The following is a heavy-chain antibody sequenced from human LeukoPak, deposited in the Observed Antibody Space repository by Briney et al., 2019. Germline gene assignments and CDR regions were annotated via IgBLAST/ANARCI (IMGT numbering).Heavy chain of an antibody. CDR1: GVTFSSYS. D-gene: IGHD6-19*01. CDR3: ARDRTPYSSGWYGDWWFDP. Sequence: GGSLTLTCAVSGVTFSSYSRNWVRQAPGKGLEWVSAISSSSSYIYYADSVKGRSIISRDNVKNLLYLQMNSLRAEDTAVYYCARDRTPYSSGWYGDWWFDPWGQGTLVTVSS. J-gene: IGHJ5*02. CDR2: ISSSSSYI. V-gene: IGHV3-21*01.